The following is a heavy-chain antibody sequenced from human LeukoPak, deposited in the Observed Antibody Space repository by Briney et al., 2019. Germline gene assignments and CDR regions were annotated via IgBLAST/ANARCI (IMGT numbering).Heavy chain of an antibody. CDR1: GGSISSSSYY. D-gene: IGHD1-14*01. CDR2: IYYSGST. Sequence: TSETLSLTCTVSGGSISSSSYYWGWIRQPPGKGLEWIGSIYYSGSTYYNPSLKSRVTISVDTSKNQFSLKLSSVTAADTAVYYCARHTTPRDFIDYWGQGTLVTVSS. J-gene: IGHJ4*02. V-gene: IGHV4-39*01. CDR3: ARHTTPRDFIDY.